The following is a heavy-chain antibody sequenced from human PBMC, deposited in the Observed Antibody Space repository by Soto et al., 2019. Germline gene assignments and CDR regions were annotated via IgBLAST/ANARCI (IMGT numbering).Heavy chain of an antibody. Sequence: EVQLVESGGGLVQPGGSLRLSCAASGFIFSNNNMNWVRQAPGKGLEWVSYITSNSKTIYYADSVKGRFTISRDNAKNSLYLQMNSLRDEDTAVYYCARDSEEWELLYDAFDIWGQETLVTVSS. CDR1: GFIFSNNN. CDR3: ARDSEEWELLYDAFDI. J-gene: IGHJ3*02. CDR2: ITSNSKTI. V-gene: IGHV3-48*02. D-gene: IGHD1-26*01.